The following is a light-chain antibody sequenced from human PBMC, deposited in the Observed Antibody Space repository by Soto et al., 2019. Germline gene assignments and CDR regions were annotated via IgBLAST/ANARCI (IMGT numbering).Light chain of an antibody. CDR3: QQYNDYSWT. V-gene: IGKV1-5*03. CDR1: QSISAW. J-gene: IGKJ1*01. Sequence: DIQMTQSPSTLSASVGDRVSINGRASQSISAWLAWYQQKPGKAPRLLIYKASTLEIGVPSRFSGSGSGTEFTLTISSLQPDDVATYYCQQYNDYSWTFGQGTKVDIK. CDR2: KAS.